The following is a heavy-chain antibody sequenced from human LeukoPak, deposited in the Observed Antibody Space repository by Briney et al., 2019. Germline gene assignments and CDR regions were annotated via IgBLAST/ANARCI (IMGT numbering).Heavy chain of an antibody. D-gene: IGHD6-19*01. J-gene: IGHJ4*02. CDR1: GFTFGSYW. CDR3: ARSSGWYRDYFDY. V-gene: IGHV3-64*01. Sequence: GGSLRLSCAASGFTFGSYWVHWVRQAPGKGLEYVSAISSNGGSTYYANSVKGRFTISRDNSKNTLYLQMGSLRAEDMAVYYCARSSGWYRDYFDYWGQGTLVTVSS. CDR2: ISSNGGST.